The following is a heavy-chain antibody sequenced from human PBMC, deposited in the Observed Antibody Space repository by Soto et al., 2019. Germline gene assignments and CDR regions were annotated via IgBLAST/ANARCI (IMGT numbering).Heavy chain of an antibody. CDR2: IWYDGSNK. J-gene: IGHJ6*02. CDR1: GFTFSSYG. CDR3: ARVRVPPAIAHYYGMDV. V-gene: IGHV3-33*01. D-gene: IGHD2-2*01. Sequence: GGSLRLSCAASGFTFSSYGMHWVRQAPGKGLEWVAVIWYDGSNKYYADSVKGRFTISRDNSKNTLYLQMNSLRAEDTAVYYCARVRVPPAIAHYYGMDVWGQGTTVTVSS.